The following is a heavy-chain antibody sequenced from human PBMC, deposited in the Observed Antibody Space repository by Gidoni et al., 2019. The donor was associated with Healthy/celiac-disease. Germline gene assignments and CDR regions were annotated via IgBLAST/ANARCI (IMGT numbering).Heavy chain of an antibody. CDR1: GFTFSSCS. J-gene: IGHJ3*02. CDR3: ASSKVGAYHSAFDI. V-gene: IGHV3-21*01. D-gene: IGHD1-26*01. Sequence: EVPLVESGGRLAKPGGSLRLPCAASGFTFSSCSMHWVRQAPGQGPGCVSSISSSSSYIYYADSMNARVNFSRDHAKNSLYLQMNTLRAEDTAVYYCASSKVGAYHSAFDIWGQGTMVTVSS. CDR2: ISSSSSYI.